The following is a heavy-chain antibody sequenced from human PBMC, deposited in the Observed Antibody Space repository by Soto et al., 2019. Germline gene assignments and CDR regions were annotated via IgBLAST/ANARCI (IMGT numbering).Heavy chain of an antibody. V-gene: IGHV3-74*01. CDR3: ARGIFGSGTANDY. CDR1: GFTFSGSW. CDR2: INGDGSGT. Sequence: EVQLVESGGGLGQPGGSLRLSCAASGFTFSGSWMHWVRQAPGKGLVWVSRINGDGSGTSYADFVKGRFTISRDDAKNTLFLQMNGLRAEDTAVYYCARGIFGSGTANDYWGQGTLVTVSS. D-gene: IGHD3-10*01. J-gene: IGHJ4*02.